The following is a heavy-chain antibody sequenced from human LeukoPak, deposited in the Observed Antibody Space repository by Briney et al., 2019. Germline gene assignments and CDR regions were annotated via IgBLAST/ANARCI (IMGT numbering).Heavy chain of an antibody. CDR3: ARDRPGVGWLPLKGAFDI. J-gene: IGHJ3*02. V-gene: IGHV7-4-1*01. Sequence: GASVKVSCKASGYTFTSYAMNWVRQAPGQGLEWMGWINTNTGNPTYAQGFTGRFVFSLDTSVSTTYLQIGSLKAEDTAVYYCARDRPGVGWLPLKGAFDIWGQGTMVTVSS. CDR1: GYTFTSYA. D-gene: IGHD3-9*01. CDR2: INTNTGNP.